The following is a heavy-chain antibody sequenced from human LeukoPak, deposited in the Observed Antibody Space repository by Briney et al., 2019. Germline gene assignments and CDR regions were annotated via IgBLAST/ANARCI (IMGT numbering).Heavy chain of an antibody. D-gene: IGHD3-22*01. CDR2: ISAYNGNT. J-gene: IGHJ3*02. CDR1: GYTFTSYG. Sequence: GASVKVSCKASGYTFTSYGISWVRQAPGQGLEWTGWISAYNGNTNYAQKLQGRVTMTTDTSTSTAYMELRSLRSDDTAVYYCARETYYYDSSGYIDGDAFDIWGQGTMVTVSS. V-gene: IGHV1-18*01. CDR3: ARETYYYDSSGYIDGDAFDI.